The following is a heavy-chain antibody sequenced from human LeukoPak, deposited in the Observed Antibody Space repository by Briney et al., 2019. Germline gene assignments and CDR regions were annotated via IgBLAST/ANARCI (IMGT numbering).Heavy chain of an antibody. CDR1: GGTFSSYA. Sequence: SVKVSCKASGGTFSSYAISWVRQAPGQGLEWMGGIIPIFGTANYAQKFQGRVTITTDESTSTAYMELSSLRSEDTAVYYCARVALTLNSGGYPDYYFDYWGQGTLVTVSS. CDR3: ARVALTLNSGGYPDYYFDY. J-gene: IGHJ4*02. CDR2: IIPIFGTA. V-gene: IGHV1-69*05. D-gene: IGHD1-26*01.